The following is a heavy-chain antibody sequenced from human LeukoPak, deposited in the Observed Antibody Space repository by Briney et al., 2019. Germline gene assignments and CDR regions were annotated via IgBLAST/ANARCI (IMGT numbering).Heavy chain of an antibody. CDR2: IYPGDSAT. J-gene: IGHJ5*02. Sequence: GESLKISCKGSGYSFTNYWIGWVRQMPGKGLELMGVIYPGDSATRYSPSFQGQVAISVDKSIRTAYLQWSSLKASDIALYYCARLPYCGGDCYPNWFDTWGQGTLVTVSS. CDR1: GYSFTNYW. V-gene: IGHV5-51*01. D-gene: IGHD2-21*02. CDR3: ARLPYCGGDCYPNWFDT.